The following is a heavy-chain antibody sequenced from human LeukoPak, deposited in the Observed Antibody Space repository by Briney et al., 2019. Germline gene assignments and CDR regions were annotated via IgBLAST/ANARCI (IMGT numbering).Heavy chain of an antibody. D-gene: IGHD1-26*01. Sequence: RGSLRLSCAASGFTFSSYTMNWVRQAPGKGLELVSSISSSSSYIYYADSVKGRFTISRDNAKNSLNLQMNSLRAEDTAVYYCARDWEGPLGYFDYWGQGTLVTVSS. V-gene: IGHV3-21*01. CDR2: ISSSSSYI. J-gene: IGHJ4*02. CDR1: GFTFSSYT. CDR3: ARDWEGPLGYFDY.